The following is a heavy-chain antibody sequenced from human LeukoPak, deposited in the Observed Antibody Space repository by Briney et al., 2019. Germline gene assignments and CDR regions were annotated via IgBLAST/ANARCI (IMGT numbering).Heavy chain of an antibody. Sequence: PGGSLRLSCAASGFTFHNYAMHWVRQAPGKGLEWVSFSSGDGITSYFADSVKGRFTISRDNSKNSLHLQMNSLTTEDTAFYDCARDHVYGGADYWGQGTLVTVS. D-gene: IGHD5/OR15-5a*01. CDR1: GFTFHNYA. V-gene: IGHV3-43*02. J-gene: IGHJ4*02. CDR2: SSGDGITS. CDR3: ARDHVYGGADY.